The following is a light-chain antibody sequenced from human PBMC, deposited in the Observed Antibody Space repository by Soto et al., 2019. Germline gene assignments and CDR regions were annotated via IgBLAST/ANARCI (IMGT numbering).Light chain of an antibody. V-gene: IGKV4-1*01. J-gene: IGKJ5*01. CDR2: RAS. CDR3: QQYCSTIA. Sequence: VMFKSSACMVASSAGGGTIHCRTSRRGLCSSNNENYLAWYQQKPGQPPRLLIYRASTRESGVPDRFSGSGSGTDFTLTISSLQAEDVAVYYCQQYCSTIAFGQGTRLDIK. CDR1: RRGLCSSNNENY.